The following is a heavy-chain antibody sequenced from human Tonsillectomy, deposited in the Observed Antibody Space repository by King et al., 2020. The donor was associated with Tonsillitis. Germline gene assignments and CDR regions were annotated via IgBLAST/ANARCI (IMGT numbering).Heavy chain of an antibody. CDR1: GYTFTSYD. CDR2: MNPNSGNT. Sequence: QVQLVQSGAEVKKPGASVKVSCKASGYTFTSYDINWVRQATGQGLEWMGWMNPNSGNTGYAQKVQGRVTVARNTSIRPASMGLGSLGSEDTAMYYCARAQYYDFWSGYYSYYYGMDVWGQGTTVTVSS. CDR3: ARAQYYDFWSGYYSYYYGMDV. V-gene: IGHV1-8*01. D-gene: IGHD3-3*01. J-gene: IGHJ6*02.